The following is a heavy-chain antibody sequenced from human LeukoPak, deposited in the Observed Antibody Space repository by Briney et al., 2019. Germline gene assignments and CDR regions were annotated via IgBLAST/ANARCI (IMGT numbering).Heavy chain of an antibody. V-gene: IGHV3-69-1*01. CDR1: GFIFSDYS. CDR3: ARDSRRWWELSPSFDY. J-gene: IGHJ4*02. D-gene: IGHD1-26*01. CDR2: ITTSRDQ. Sequence: GGSLRLSCAASGFIFSDYSMGWVRQAPGKGLEWVSSITTSRDQNHAGSVKGRFTVSRDNSKNTLYLQMNSLRAEDTAVYYCARDSRRWWELSPSFDYWGQGTLVTVSS.